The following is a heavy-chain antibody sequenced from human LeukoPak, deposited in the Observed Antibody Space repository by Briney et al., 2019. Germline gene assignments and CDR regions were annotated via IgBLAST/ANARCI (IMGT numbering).Heavy chain of an antibody. Sequence: SVKVSCKASGGTFSSYAISWVRQAPGQGLEWMGGIIPIFGTANYAQKFQGRVTITADRSTSTAYMELSNLRSGDTAVYYCARVYNWNDEYYFDYWGQGTLVTVSS. CDR2: IIPIFGTA. CDR3: ARVYNWNDEYYFDY. J-gene: IGHJ4*02. D-gene: IGHD1-1*01. V-gene: IGHV1-69*06. CDR1: GGTFSSYA.